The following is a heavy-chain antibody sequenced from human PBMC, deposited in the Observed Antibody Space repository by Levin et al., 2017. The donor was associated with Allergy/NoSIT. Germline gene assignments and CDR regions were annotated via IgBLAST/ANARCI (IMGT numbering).Heavy chain of an antibody. D-gene: IGHD4-11*01. V-gene: IGHV1-46*01. CDR3: ARDLGYSNYEDY. CDR2: INPSGGST. J-gene: IGHJ4*02. CDR1: GYTFTSYY. Sequence: GESLKISCKASGYTFTSYYMHWVRQAPGQGLEWMGIINPSGGSTSYAQKFQGRVTMTRDTSTSTVYMELSSLRSEDTAVYYCARDLGYSNYEDYWGQGTLVTVSS.